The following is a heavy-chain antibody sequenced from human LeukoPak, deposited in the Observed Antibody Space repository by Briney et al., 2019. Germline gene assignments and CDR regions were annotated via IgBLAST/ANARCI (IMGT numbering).Heavy chain of an antibody. D-gene: IGHD6-13*01. V-gene: IGHV5-51*01. CDR3: ARPTWGARSSWYSDNWFDP. CDR2: IYPGDSDT. CDR1: GYSFTSYW. J-gene: IGHJ5*02. Sequence: GESLKISCKGSGYSFTSYWIGWVRQMPGKGLEWMGIIYPGDSDTRYSPSFQGQVTISADKSISTAYLQWSSLKASDTAVYYCARPTWGARSSWYSDNWFDPWGQGTLVTVSS.